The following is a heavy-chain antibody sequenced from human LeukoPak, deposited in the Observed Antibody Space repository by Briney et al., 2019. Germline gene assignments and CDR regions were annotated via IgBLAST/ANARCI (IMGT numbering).Heavy chain of an antibody. D-gene: IGHD6-13*01. V-gene: IGHV3-7*01. CDR1: GFTFSTYW. CDR3: AKAPRWIAAAGGHSQH. CDR2: IKQDGSEE. Sequence: GGSLRLSCAASGFTFSTYWMTWVRQAPGMGLAWVATIKQDGSEENYVDSVKGRFTISKDNAKNSLYLQMNSLRAEDTAVYFCAKAPRWIAAAGGHSQHWGQGTLVTVSS. J-gene: IGHJ1*01.